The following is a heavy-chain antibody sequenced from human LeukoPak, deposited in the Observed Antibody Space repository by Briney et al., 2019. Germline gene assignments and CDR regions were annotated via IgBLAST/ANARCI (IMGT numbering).Heavy chain of an antibody. V-gene: IGHV4-39*01. CDR1: GGSISSSSYY. CDR2: IYYSGST. D-gene: IGHD4-17*01. Sequence: PTETLSLTCTVSGGSISSSSYYWGWIRQPPGKGLEWIGSIYYSGSTYYNPSLKSRVTISVDTSKNQFSLKLSSVTAADTAVYYCARNYGDYFDYWDQGTLVTVSS. CDR3: ARNYGDYFDY. J-gene: IGHJ4*02.